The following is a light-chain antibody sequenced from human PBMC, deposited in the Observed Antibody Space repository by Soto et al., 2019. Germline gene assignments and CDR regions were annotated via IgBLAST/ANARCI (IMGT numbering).Light chain of an antibody. Sequence: EGVLTQSPGTLSLSPGERATLSCRASQSVDSSTLAWYQQKPGQAPRLLISGASKRATGTTDRFSGSGSGIDFTLTISRLEPEDFAVYYCQHFDESLTFGGGKKVELK. CDR3: QHFDESLT. CDR1: QSVDSST. V-gene: IGKV3-20*01. CDR2: GAS. J-gene: IGKJ4*01.